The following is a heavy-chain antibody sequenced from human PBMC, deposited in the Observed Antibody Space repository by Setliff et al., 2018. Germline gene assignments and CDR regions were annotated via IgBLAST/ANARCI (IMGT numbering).Heavy chain of an antibody. CDR2: INTRTGNP. J-gene: IGHJ6*03. D-gene: IGHD4-4*01. CDR3: ARASRFGTTVYRGDYYMDV. V-gene: IGHV7-4-1*02. CDR1: GYSFRTYA. Sequence: ASVKVSCKASGYSFRTYAMSWVRQAPGQGLEWMGYINTRTGNPMYAQGFTGRFVFSLDPSVSTAYLQISSLKAEDTAVYYCARASRFGTTVYRGDYYMDVWGKGTTVTVSS.